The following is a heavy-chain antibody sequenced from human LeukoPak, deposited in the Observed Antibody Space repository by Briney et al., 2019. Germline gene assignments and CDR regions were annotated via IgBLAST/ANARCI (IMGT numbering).Heavy chain of an antibody. Sequence: TSETLSLTCAVSGGSINSGDYFWSWIRQPPGKGREWIGYIYYSGNTHYYPSLKTRVSISVDTSKNQFSLKLSSVTAADTAVYYCAIEGIAAAGYYFDYWGQGTLVTVSS. CDR1: GGSINSGDYF. J-gene: IGHJ4*02. CDR3: AIEGIAAAGYYFDY. CDR2: IYYSGNT. D-gene: IGHD6-13*01. V-gene: IGHV4-31*11.